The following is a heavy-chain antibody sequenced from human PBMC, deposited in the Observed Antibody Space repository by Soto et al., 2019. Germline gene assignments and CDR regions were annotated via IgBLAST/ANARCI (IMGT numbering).Heavy chain of an antibody. V-gene: IGHV4-30-4*08. Sequence: QVQLQESGPGLVKPSETLSLTCTVSGGSISSGDYYWTWIRQPPGKGLEWLGYIYYDGTTYYNPSLKSRLTMSIDTSKNQFSLKLNCLTAADTAVYYCARDRRWLSRGPNNLFDPWGQGTFVTVSS. CDR1: GGSISSGDYY. J-gene: IGHJ5*02. CDR2: IYYDGTT. D-gene: IGHD2-21*01. CDR3: ARDRRWLSRGPNNLFDP.